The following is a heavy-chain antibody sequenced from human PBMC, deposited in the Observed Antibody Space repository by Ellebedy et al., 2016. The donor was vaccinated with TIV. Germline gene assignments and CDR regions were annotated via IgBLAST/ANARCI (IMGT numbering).Heavy chain of an antibody. D-gene: IGHD6-6*01. CDR2: LKQDGREE. CDR3: ERSRYPGARSSFDP. J-gene: IGHJ5*02. V-gene: IGHV3-7*01. Sequence: PGGSLRLSCVASGFTFSSYWMSWVRQAPGRGLEWVANLKQDGREEYYVDSVKGRFTISRDNAKNSLYLQMNSLRVEDTALYHCERSRYPGARSSFDPWGQGTLVTVSS. CDR1: GFTFSSYW.